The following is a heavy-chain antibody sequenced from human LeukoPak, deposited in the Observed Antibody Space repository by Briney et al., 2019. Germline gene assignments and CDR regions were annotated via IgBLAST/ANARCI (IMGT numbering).Heavy chain of an antibody. J-gene: IGHJ6*02. D-gene: IGHD3-3*01. Sequence: SQTLSLTCTVSGGSISSGDYYWSWIRQPPGKGLEWIGYIYYSGSTYYNPSLKSRVTISVDTSKNQFSLKLSYVTAADTAVYYCARGTLEWLLRYYYYGMDVWGQGTTVTVSS. V-gene: IGHV4-30-4*01. CDR2: IYYSGST. CDR3: ARGTLEWLLRYYYYGMDV. CDR1: GGSISSGDYY.